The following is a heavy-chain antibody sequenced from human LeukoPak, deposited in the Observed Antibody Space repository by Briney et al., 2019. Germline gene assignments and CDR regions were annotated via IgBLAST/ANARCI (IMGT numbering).Heavy chain of an antibody. CDR3: ARASDGYPYYYYGMDV. J-gene: IGHJ6*02. Sequence: SETLSLTCTVSGGSVSSGSYYWSWIRQPPGEGLEWIGYIYYSGSTNYNPSLKSRVTISVDTSKNQFSLKLSSVTAADTAVYYCARASDGYPYYYYGMDVWGQGTTVTVSS. D-gene: IGHD5-18*01. CDR2: IYYSGST. V-gene: IGHV4-61*01. CDR1: GGSVSSGSYY.